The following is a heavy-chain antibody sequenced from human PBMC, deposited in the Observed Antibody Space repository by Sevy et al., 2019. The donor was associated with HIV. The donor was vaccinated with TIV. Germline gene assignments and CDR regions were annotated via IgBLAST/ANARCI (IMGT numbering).Heavy chain of an antibody. V-gene: IGHV3-21*01. CDR2: ISSSSYI. CDR1: GFTFSSYS. CDR3: ARDHTPRTIVIPNKINWFDP. Sequence: GESLKISCAASGFTFSSYSMNWVRQAPGKGLEWVSSISSSSYIYYADSVKGRFTISRDNAKNSLYLQMNSLRVEDTAVYYCARDHTPRTIVIPNKINWFDPWGQGTLVTVSS. D-gene: IGHD2-15*01. J-gene: IGHJ5*02.